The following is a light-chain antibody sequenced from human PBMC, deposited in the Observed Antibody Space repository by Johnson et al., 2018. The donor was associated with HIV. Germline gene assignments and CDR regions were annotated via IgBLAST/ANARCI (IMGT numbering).Light chain of an antibody. V-gene: IGLV1-51*02. CDR2: EDN. CDR1: VSNIESYF. CDR3: GTWDNSVSPGGV. Sequence: QSILTQPPSVSAAPGQTVNISCSGNVSNIESYFVSWYQQLPGAAPTLLIYEDNKRPSWIPDRFSGSKSGTSATLGITGLQTGDEADYYCGTWDNSVSPGGVFGTGTKVIVL. J-gene: IGLJ1*01.